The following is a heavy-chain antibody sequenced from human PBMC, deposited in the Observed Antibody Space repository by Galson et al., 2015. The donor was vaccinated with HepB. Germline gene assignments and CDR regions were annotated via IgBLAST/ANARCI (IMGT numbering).Heavy chain of an antibody. J-gene: IGHJ3*02. D-gene: IGHD1-26*01. CDR1: GNTLTKIA. V-gene: IGHV1-24*01. Sequence: SVKVSCKVSGNTLTKIAMVWLRQAPAKGLEWMGGFDPGDAETIYAQRFQGRVTMTEDTSADTAYMELSSLRSEDTAMYYCATLVTMTHGAAFDIWGQGTMVTVSS. CDR2: FDPGDAET. CDR3: ATLVTMTHGAAFDI.